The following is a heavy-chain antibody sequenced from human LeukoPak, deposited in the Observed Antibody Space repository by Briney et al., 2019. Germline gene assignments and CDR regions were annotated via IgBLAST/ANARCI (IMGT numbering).Heavy chain of an antibody. V-gene: IGHV1-2*02. D-gene: IGHD2-15*01. CDR1: GYTFTGYY. J-gene: IGHJ4*02. CDR3: ARDTRYYSGASCSLDY. Sequence: ASVKVSCKASGYTFTGYYMHWVRQAPGQGLEWMGWISPNSGGTSYAQKFQGRVTMTRDTSISTAYMELSRLRSDDTAVYYCARDTRYYSGASCSLDYWGQGTLVTVSS. CDR2: ISPNSGGT.